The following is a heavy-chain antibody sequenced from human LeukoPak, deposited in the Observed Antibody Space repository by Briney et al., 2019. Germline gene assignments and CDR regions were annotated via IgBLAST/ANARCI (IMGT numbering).Heavy chain of an antibody. J-gene: IGHJ6*03. CDR1: GYTFTSYD. V-gene: IGHV1-8*03. CDR3: ARASSSSSIGPDYYYYYYMDV. Sequence: ASVKVSCKASGYTFTSYDINWVRQATGQGLEWMGWMNPNSGNTGYAQKFQGRVTITRNTSISTAYMELSSLRSGDTAVYYCARASSSSSIGPDYYYYYYMDVWGKGTTVTVSS. D-gene: IGHD6-6*01. CDR2: MNPNSGNT.